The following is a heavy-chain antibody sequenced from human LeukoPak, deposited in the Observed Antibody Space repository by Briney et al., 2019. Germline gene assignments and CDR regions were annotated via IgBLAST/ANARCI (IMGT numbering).Heavy chain of an antibody. CDR3: ARGNFGGSYYAY. CDR2: ISYDGSNK. V-gene: IGHV3-30*03. J-gene: IGHJ4*02. D-gene: IGHD1-26*01. CDR1: GFTFSSYG. Sequence: PGRSLRLSCAASGFTFSSYGMHWVRQAPGKGLEWVAVISYDGSNKYYADSVKGRFTISRDNSKNTLYLQMNSLRAEDTAVYYCARGNFGGSYYAYWGQGTLVTVSS.